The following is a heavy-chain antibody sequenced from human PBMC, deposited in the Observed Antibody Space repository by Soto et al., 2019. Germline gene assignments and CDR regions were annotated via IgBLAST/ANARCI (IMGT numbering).Heavy chain of an antibody. Sequence: QVQLVQSGAEVKKPGASVKVSCKASGYTFTSYAMHWVRQAPGQRLEWMGWINAGNGNTKYSQKFQGRVTITRDTSASTAYMELSSLRSEDTAVYYCASSYSNYALINYYYYGMDVWGQGTTVTVYS. D-gene: IGHD4-4*01. J-gene: IGHJ6*02. CDR3: ASSYSNYALINYYYYGMDV. CDR1: GYTFTSYA. V-gene: IGHV1-3*01. CDR2: INAGNGNT.